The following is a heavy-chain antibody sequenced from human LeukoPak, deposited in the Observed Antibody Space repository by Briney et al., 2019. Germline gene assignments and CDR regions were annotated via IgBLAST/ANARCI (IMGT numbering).Heavy chain of an antibody. V-gene: IGHV4-34*01. CDR2: INHSGST. CDR1: GGSFSGYY. Sequence: SETLSPTCAVYGGSFSGYYWSWIRQPPGKGLEWIGEINHSGSTNYNPSLKSRVTISVDTSKNQFSLKLSSVTAADTAVYYCARQRTIAVANLFDYWGQGTLVTVSS. J-gene: IGHJ4*02. CDR3: ARQRTIAVANLFDY. D-gene: IGHD6-19*01.